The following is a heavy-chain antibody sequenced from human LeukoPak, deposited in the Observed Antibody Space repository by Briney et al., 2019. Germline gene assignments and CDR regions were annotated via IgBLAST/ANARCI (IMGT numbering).Heavy chain of an antibody. Sequence: PSETLSLTCAVYGGSFTSGYYWSWIRQAPGKGLEWIGEINYSGSTKYNPSLKSRVTISIDTSKNQFSLKLSSVTAADTAVYYCARDSSQNYYDSSGFGSGMDVWGQGTTVTVSS. D-gene: IGHD3-22*01. V-gene: IGHV4-34*01. CDR1: GGSFTSGYY. J-gene: IGHJ6*02. CDR2: INYSGST. CDR3: ARDSSQNYYDSSGFGSGMDV.